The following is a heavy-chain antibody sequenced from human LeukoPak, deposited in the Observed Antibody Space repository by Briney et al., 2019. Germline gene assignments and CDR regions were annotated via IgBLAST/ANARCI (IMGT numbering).Heavy chain of an antibody. D-gene: IGHD3-16*01. J-gene: IGHJ4*02. CDR1: GFTFSSYA. V-gene: IGHV3-23*01. Sequence: GGSLRLSCAASGFTFSSYAMSWGRQAPGEGLEWVSAISGSGGSTYYADSVKGRFTISRDNSRDTLYLQMNSLRAEDTAVFYCAKGYYDYVWGSYYFDYWGQGTLVTASS. CDR3: AKGYYDYVWGSYYFDY. CDR2: ISGSGGST.